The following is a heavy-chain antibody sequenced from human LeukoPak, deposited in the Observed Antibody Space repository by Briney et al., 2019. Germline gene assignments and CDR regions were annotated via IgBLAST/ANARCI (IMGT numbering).Heavy chain of an antibody. J-gene: IGHJ6*03. CDR1: GYTFTSYG. CDR3: ARGPEEGSSSWYAPLDYYYYYMDV. Sequence: ASVKVSYKASGYTFTSYGISWVRQAPGQGLEWMGWISAYNGNTNYAQKLQGRVTMTTDTSTSTAYMELRSLRSDDTAVYYCARGPEEGSSSWYAPLDYYYYYMDVWGKGTTVTVSS. CDR2: ISAYNGNT. V-gene: IGHV1-18*01. D-gene: IGHD6-13*01.